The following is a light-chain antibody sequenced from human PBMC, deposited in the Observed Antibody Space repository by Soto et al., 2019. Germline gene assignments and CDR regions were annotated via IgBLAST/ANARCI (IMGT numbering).Light chain of an antibody. CDR2: AAS. J-gene: IGKJ1*01. CDR3: QQSYSTPRT. V-gene: IGKV1-39*01. CDR1: QSISNY. Sequence: DIQMTQSPSSLSASVGDRVTITCRASQSISNYLNWYQQKRGKAPKLLMYAASSLQSGVPSRFSGSGSGTDLTLAISSLQPEDCATYYCQQSYSTPRTFGQGTKVEIK.